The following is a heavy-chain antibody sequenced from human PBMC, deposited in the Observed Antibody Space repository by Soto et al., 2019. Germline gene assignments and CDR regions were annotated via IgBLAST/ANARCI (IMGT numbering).Heavy chain of an antibody. CDR2: IYYSGST. CDR3: AREGGYYGSGSYYY. CDR1: GGSISSGGYY. V-gene: IGHV4-31*03. D-gene: IGHD3-10*01. Sequence: QVQLQESGPGLVKPSQTLSLTCTVSGGSISSGGYYWSWIRQHPGKGLEWIGYIYYSGSTYYNPSLKSRVTISVDTSKNQFSLKLSSVTAADTAVYYCAREGGYYGSGSYYYWGQGTLVTVSS. J-gene: IGHJ4*02.